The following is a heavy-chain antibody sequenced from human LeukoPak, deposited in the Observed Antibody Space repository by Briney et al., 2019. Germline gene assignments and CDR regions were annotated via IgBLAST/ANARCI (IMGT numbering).Heavy chain of an antibody. D-gene: IGHD3-3*01. J-gene: IGHJ3*02. CDR2: IIPIFGTA. CDR3: ARVAARGTIFGVVTDDAFDI. CDR1: GGTFSSYA. Sequence: SVKVSCKASGGTFSSYAISWVRQAPGQGLEWMGGIIPIFGTADYAQKFQGRVTITADESTSTAYMELSSLRSEDTAVYYCARVAARGTIFGVVTDDAFDIWGQGTMVTVSS. V-gene: IGHV1-69*13.